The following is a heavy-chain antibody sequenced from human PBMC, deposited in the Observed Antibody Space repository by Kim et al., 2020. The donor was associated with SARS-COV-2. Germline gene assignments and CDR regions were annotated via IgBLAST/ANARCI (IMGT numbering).Heavy chain of an antibody. Sequence: NYAQKVQDRVTLTTETSTSTAYMELRSLTSDDTAVYYCARDGGLYGDYDEWGQGTLVTVSS. V-gene: IGHV1-18*01. CDR3: ARDGGLYGDYDE. J-gene: IGHJ4*02. D-gene: IGHD4-17*01.